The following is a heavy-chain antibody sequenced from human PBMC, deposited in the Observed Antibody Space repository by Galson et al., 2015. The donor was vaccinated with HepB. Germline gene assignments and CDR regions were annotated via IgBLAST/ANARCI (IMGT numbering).Heavy chain of an antibody. CDR2: INTNTGNP. Sequence: SVKVSCKASGYTFTSYAMNWVRQAPGQGLEWMGWINTNTGNPTYAQGFTGRFVFSLDTSVSTAYLQISSLKAEDTAVYYCARDRRAMVRGVTRYNWFDPWGQGTLVTVSS. CDR3: ARDRRAMVRGVTRYNWFDP. V-gene: IGHV7-4-1*02. CDR1: GYTFTSYA. D-gene: IGHD3-10*01. J-gene: IGHJ5*02.